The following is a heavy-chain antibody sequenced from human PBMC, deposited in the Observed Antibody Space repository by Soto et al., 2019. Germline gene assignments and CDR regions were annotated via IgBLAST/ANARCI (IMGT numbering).Heavy chain of an antibody. CDR3: AIRDGRGAGSGSYYYYYGMDV. J-gene: IGHJ6*02. Sequence: PGRSLRPSCADNEFTFSDYYMSWIRQAPGKGLEWVSLISSSGSTIYYADSVKGQFTISRNNAKNSLYMQMNSLRAEDTPVYYCAIRDGRGAGSGSYYYYYGMDVWGQGTTVTVSS. CDR1: EFTFSDYY. D-gene: IGHD3-10*01. CDR2: ISSSGSTI. V-gene: IGHV3-11*01.